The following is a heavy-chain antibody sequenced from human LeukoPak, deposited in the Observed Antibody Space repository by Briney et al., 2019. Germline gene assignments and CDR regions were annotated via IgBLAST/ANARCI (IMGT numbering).Heavy chain of an antibody. CDR1: GFTFSRHA. CDR2: TGHNGVHT. Sequence: PGGSPRLSCAASGFTFSRHAMNWVRQAPGKGLEWVSITGHNGVHTLCADSVQGRFTISRDNSKNTLELPMDNLRVADRAVYSCPRGDDIAKHPTRAFYFDNWGQGTLVTVSS. CDR3: PRGDDIAKHPTRAFYFDN. D-gene: IGHD3-10*01. J-gene: IGHJ4*02. V-gene: IGHV3-23*01.